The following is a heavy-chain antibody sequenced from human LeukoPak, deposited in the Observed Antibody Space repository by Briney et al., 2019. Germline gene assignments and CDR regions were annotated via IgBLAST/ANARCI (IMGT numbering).Heavy chain of an antibody. Sequence: SVKVSCKASGGTFSSYAISWVRQAPGQGLEWMGGIIPIFGTANYAQKFQGRVTITTDESTSTAYMELSSLRSGDTAVYYCARGIPRYCSSTSCYTDYYYYMDVWGKGTTVTVSS. CDR2: IIPIFGTA. J-gene: IGHJ6*03. CDR1: GGTFSSYA. V-gene: IGHV1-69*05. CDR3: ARGIPRYCSSTSCYTDYYYYMDV. D-gene: IGHD2-2*02.